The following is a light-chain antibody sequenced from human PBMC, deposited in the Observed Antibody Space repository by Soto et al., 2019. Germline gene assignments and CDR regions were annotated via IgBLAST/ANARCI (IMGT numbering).Light chain of an antibody. CDR2: KAS. J-gene: IGKJ1*01. CDR1: QTISSW. CDR3: QHYNSYSEA. V-gene: IGKV1-5*03. Sequence: DIQMTQYPSTLSGSVRDRVTLTCRASQTISSWLAWYQQKPGKAPKLLIYKASTLKSGVPSRFSGSGSGTEFTLTISSLQPDDFATYYCQHYNSYSEAFGQGTKVDIK.